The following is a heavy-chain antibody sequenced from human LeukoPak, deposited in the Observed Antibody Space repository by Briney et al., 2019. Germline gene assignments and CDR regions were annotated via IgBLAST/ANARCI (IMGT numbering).Heavy chain of an antibody. J-gene: IGHJ6*03. D-gene: IGHD2-2*02. V-gene: IGHV4-4*07. Sequence: SETLSLTCTVSGGSISSYYWSWIRQPAGKGLEWIGRIYTSGSTNYNPSLKSRVTMSVDTSKNQFSLKLSSVTAADTAVYYCARDELVVVPAAIPGDYYYYYYMDVWGKGTTVTVSS. CDR2: IYTSGST. CDR3: ARDELVVVPAAIPGDYYYYYYMDV. CDR1: GGSISSYY.